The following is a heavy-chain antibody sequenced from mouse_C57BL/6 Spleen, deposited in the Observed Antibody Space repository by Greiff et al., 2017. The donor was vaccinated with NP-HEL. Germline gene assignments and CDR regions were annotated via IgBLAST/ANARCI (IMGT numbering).Heavy chain of an antibody. V-gene: IGHV1-26*01. J-gene: IGHJ3*01. Sequence: EVQLQQSGPELVKPGASVKISCKASGYTFTDYYMNWVKQSHGKSLEWIGDINPNNGGTSYNQKFKGKATLTVDKSSSTAYMEHRSLTSEDSAVYYCAKAWFAYWGQGTLVTVSA. CDR3: AKAWFAY. CDR2: INPNNGGT. CDR1: GYTFTDYY.